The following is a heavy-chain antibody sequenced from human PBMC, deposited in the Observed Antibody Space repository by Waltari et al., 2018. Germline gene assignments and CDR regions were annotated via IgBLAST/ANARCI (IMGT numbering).Heavy chain of an antibody. D-gene: IGHD7-27*01. CDR3: ARESLTGFENWFHP. Sequence: QLQLQESGPGLVRPSQPLSLTCSAHGGSISPGSYYWSWFRQPAGKGVGWIGRIFPSGNPDYSPSLKSRVTIAADTSKNQISLHLTSVTAADTAVYYCARESLTGFENWFHPWGQGTLVTVSS. CDR1: GGSISPGSYY. V-gene: IGHV4-61*02. J-gene: IGHJ5*02. CDR2: IFPSGNP.